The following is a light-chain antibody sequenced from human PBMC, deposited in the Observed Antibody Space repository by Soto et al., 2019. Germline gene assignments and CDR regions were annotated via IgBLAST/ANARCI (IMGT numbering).Light chain of an antibody. CDR1: KLEKKF. V-gene: IGLV3-1*01. Sequence: SYELTQPPSVSVSPGQTATITCSGDKLEKKFVCWYQQRPGQSPVLVIYQDDKRPPGIPERFSGSNSGNTATLTIGGTQAVDEAAYHCQAWDTTTYVFGPGTKLTVL. CDR3: QAWDTTTYV. J-gene: IGLJ1*01. CDR2: QDD.